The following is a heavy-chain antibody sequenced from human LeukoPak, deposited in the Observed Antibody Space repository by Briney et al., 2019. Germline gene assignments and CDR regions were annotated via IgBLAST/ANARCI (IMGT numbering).Heavy chain of an antibody. Sequence: ASVKVSCKASGYTFTNYHMNWVRQAPGQGLEWMGIINPSGGSTTNAQKFQGRVIMTRDMSTSTVYMELSSLRSEDTAVYYCAREGGGVSSGWFDPSYYYYYMDVWGKGTTVTISS. J-gene: IGHJ6*03. CDR1: GYTFTNYH. V-gene: IGHV1-46*01. D-gene: IGHD6-19*01. CDR2: INPSGGST. CDR3: AREGGGVSSGWFDPSYYYYYMDV.